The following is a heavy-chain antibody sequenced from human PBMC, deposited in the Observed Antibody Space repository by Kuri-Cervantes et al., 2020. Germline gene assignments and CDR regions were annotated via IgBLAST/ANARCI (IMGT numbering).Heavy chain of an antibody. V-gene: IGHV1-3*02. Sequence: ASVKVSCKASGYTFTSYAMQWVRQAPGQRLAWMGWSNAGNGNTKYSQEFQGRVTITADKSTSTAYMELSSLRSEDTAVYYCAREGNDAGAFDIWGQGTMVTVSS. CDR3: AREGNDAGAFDI. CDR2: SNAGNGNT. CDR1: GYTFTSYA. D-gene: IGHD1-14*01. J-gene: IGHJ3*02.